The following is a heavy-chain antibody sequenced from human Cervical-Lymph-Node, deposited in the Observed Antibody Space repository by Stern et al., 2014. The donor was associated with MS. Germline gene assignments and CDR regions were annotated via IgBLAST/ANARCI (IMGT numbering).Heavy chain of an antibody. D-gene: IGHD6-6*01. Sequence: EVQLVESGGGLVQPGRSLRLSCAASGFTFDDYAMHWVRQAPGEGLEWVSGISGNGGKTDYADSVKGRFTISRDNAKNSLYLQMDSLRAEDTALYYCAKDMRGGSSYAMDDWGQGTTVTVSS. V-gene: IGHV3-9*01. CDR1: GFTFDDYA. CDR3: AKDMRGGSSYAMDD. CDR2: ISGNGGKT. J-gene: IGHJ6*02.